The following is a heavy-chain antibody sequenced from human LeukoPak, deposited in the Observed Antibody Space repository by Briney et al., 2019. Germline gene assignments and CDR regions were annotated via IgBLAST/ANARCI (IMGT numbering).Heavy chain of an antibody. CDR1: GYTFTSYD. CDR2: MNPNSGNT. CDR3: ARGLSSREWELLNY. Sequence: ASVKVSCKASGYTFTSYDINWVRQATGQGLEWMGWMNPNSGNTGYAQKLQGRVTMTTDTSTSTAYMELRSLRSDDTAVYYCARGLSSREWELLNYWGQGTLVTVSS. J-gene: IGHJ4*02. D-gene: IGHD1-26*01. V-gene: IGHV1-8*02.